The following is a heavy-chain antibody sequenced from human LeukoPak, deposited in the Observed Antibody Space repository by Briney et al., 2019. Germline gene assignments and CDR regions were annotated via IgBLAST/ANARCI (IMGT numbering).Heavy chain of an antibody. Sequence: ASETLSLTCAVFGGSISSSKWWSWVRQPPGKGLEWIGEIFQSGSIDYNPSLKSRVTISVDTSKNQFSLKLSSVTAADTAVYYCAKSSLYSYCSSTSCLVFDYWGQGTLVTVSS. J-gene: IGHJ4*02. D-gene: IGHD2-2*01. CDR2: IFQSGSI. CDR3: AKSSLYSYCSSTSCLVFDY. CDR1: GGSISSSKW. V-gene: IGHV4-4*02.